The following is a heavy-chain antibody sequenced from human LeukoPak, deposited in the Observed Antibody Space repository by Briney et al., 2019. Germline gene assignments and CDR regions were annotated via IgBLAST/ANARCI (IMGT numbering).Heavy chain of an antibody. CDR1: GGTFSSYA. CDR3: ARRGYNWNDVRAFDY. J-gene: IGHJ4*02. V-gene: IGHV1-8*02. Sequence: GASVKVSCKASGGTFSSYAISWVRQATGQGLEWMGWMNPNSGNTGYAQKFQGRVTMTRNTSISTAYMELSSLRSEDTAVYYCARRGYNWNDVRAFDYWGQGTLVTVSS. D-gene: IGHD1-20*01. CDR2: MNPNSGNT.